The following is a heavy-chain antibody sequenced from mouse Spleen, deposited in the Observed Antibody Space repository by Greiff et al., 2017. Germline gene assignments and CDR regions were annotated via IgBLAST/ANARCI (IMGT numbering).Heavy chain of an antibody. CDR2: INPSSGYT. V-gene: IGHV1-4*01. CDR3: ARRPSNYWYFDV. Sequence: VQLQQSGAELARPGASVKMSCKASGYTFTSYTMHWVKQRPGQGLEWIGYINPSSGYTKYNQKFKDKATLTADKSSSTAYMQLSSLTSEDSAVYYCARRPSNYWYFDVWGAGTTVTVSS. J-gene: IGHJ1*01. CDR1: GYTFTSYT. D-gene: IGHD6-1*01.